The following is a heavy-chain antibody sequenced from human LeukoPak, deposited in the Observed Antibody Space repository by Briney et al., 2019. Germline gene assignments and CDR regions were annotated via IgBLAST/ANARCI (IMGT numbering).Heavy chain of an antibody. D-gene: IGHD3-22*01. CDR3: ARDSSYYDSSGRSYYYYGVDV. J-gene: IGHJ6*02. Sequence: GGSLRLSCVVSGFTFSNAWMSWVRQAPGKGLEWVANIKQDGSEKYYVDSVKGRFTISRDNAKNSLYLQMNSLRAEDTAVYYCARDSSYYDSSGRSYYYYGVDVWGQGTTVTVSS. CDR1: GFTFSNAW. V-gene: IGHV3-7*01. CDR2: IKQDGSEK.